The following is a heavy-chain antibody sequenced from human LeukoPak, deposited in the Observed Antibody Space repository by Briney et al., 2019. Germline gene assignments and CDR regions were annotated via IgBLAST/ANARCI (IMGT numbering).Heavy chain of an antibody. J-gene: IGHJ4*02. Sequence: ASVKVSCKASGYNFTKYATYWVRQAPGQGLEWMGWINTNTEDPTYAQDFTGRFVFSLDTSVTTAYLDINSLKPDDTALYYCARGHRIPAVWGFEFWGQGTLVTVSS. CDR2: INTNTEDP. D-gene: IGHD1-20*01. V-gene: IGHV7-4-1*02. CDR3: ARGHRIPAVWGFEF. CDR1: GYNFTKYA.